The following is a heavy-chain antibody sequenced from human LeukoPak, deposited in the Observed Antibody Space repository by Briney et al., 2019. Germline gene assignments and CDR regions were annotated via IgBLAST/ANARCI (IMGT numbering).Heavy chain of an antibody. V-gene: IGHV7-4-1*02. Sequence: ASVKVSCKASGYTFTSYAMNWVRQAPGQGLEWMGWINTNTGNPTYAQGFTGRFVFSLDTSVSTAYLQISSLKAEDTAVYYCAREGLLWFGELFYGMDVWGQGTTVTVSS. D-gene: IGHD3-10*01. CDR1: GYTFTSYA. J-gene: IGHJ6*02. CDR3: AREGLLWFGELFYGMDV. CDR2: INTNTGNP.